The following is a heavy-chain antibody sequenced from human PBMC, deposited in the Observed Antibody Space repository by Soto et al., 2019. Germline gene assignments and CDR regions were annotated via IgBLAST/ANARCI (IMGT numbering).Heavy chain of an antibody. V-gene: IGHV4-59*01. Sequence: PSETLSLTCTVSGGSIRNVYWSWIRQSPGKRLEWIGFIFHSGNAKYNPSLKSRVTISVDTSKNQFSLSLDSVTAADTAVYLCARAHAPTLPFDYWGQGTLVTVSS. J-gene: IGHJ4*01. CDR1: GGSIRNVY. CDR3: ARAHAPTLPFDY. CDR2: IFHSGNA. D-gene: IGHD2-15*01.